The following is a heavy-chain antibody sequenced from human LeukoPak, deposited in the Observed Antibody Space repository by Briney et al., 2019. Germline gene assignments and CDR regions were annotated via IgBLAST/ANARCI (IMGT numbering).Heavy chain of an antibody. CDR3: ARARITVTNNWFDP. Sequence: PGGSLRLYCAASGFTFDDYAMHWLRQAPGKGLEWVSGISWNSGSIGYADSVKGRFTISRDNAKNSLYLQMNSLRAEDTAVYYCARARITVTNNWFDPWGQGTLVTVSS. CDR1: GFTFDDYA. CDR2: ISWNSGSI. V-gene: IGHV3-9*01. J-gene: IGHJ5*02. D-gene: IGHD4-17*01.